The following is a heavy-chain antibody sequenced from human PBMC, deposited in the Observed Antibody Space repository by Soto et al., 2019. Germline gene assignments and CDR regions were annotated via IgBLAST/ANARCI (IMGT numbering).Heavy chain of an antibody. D-gene: IGHD1-26*01. V-gene: IGHV4-59*01. J-gene: IGHJ4*02. Sequence: SETLSLTCTVSGGSISSYYWSWIRQPPGKGLEWIGYIYYSGSTNYNPSLKSRVTISVDTSKNQFSLKLSSVTAADTAVYYCARVEGATTTFDYWGQGTLVTVSS. CDR1: GGSISSYY. CDR2: IYYSGST. CDR3: ARVEGATTTFDY.